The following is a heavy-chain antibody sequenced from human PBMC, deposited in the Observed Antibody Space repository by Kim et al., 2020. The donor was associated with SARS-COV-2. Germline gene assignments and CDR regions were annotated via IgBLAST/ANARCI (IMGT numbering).Heavy chain of an antibody. D-gene: IGHD3-22*01. Sequence: GGSLRLSCEASGFTFRTYWIHGVRPAPGKGLGWVSRIRPDGNTAHYADSVEGQCTISRANANNTMYLQMHNQRPEDRAVDYFARGYKDITTGGYWVQ. CDR1: GFTFRTYW. V-gene: IGHV3-74*01. CDR3: ARGYKDITTGGY. J-gene: IGHJ4*02. CDR2: IRPDGNTA.